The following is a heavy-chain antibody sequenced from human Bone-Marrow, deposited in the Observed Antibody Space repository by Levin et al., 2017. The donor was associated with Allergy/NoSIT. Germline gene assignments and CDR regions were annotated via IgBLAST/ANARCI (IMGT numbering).Heavy chain of an antibody. CDR2: IYYSGST. CDR3: AREIKGIAVAHDAFDI. J-gene: IGHJ3*02. V-gene: IGHV4-59*01. Sequence: SSETLSLTCTVSGGSISSYYWSWIRQPPGKGLEWIGYIYYSGSTNYNPSLKSRVTISVDTSKNQFSLKLSSVTAADTAVYYCAREIKGIAVAHDAFDIWGQGTMVTVSS. D-gene: IGHD6-19*01. CDR1: GGSISSYY.